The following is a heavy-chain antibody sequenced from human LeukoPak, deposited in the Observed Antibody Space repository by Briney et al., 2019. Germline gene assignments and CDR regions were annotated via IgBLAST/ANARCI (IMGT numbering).Heavy chain of an antibody. CDR2: INPSGGST. D-gene: IGHD4-23*01. CDR3: ARDNSVEDTAWWFDP. V-gene: IGHV1-46*01. Sequence: GASVKVSCKASGHIFTSYYMYWVRQAPGQGLEWMGIINPSGGSTSYAQKFQGRVTMTRDMSTSTDYMELSSLRSEDTAVYYCARDNSVEDTAWWFDPWGQGTLVTVSS. CDR1: GHIFTSYY. J-gene: IGHJ5*02.